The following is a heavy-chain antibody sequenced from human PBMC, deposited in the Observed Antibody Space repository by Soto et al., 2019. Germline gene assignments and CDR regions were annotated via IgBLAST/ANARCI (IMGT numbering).Heavy chain of an antibody. Sequence: EVQLVESGGGLVQPGGSLRLSCAASGFTVSSNYMSWVRQAPGKGLEWVSVVYSGGSAYSADSVKGRFTISRDSSKNTVYPQMNSLKVEDTAVYYCATSYFWGQGTLVTVSS. CDR3: ATSYF. CDR2: VYSGGSA. V-gene: IGHV3-66*01. CDR1: GFTVSSNY. J-gene: IGHJ4*02.